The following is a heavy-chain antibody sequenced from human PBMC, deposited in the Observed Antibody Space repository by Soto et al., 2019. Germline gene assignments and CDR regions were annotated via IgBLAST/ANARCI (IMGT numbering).Heavy chain of an antibody. CDR1: GYTFTSDG. CDR3: ARIHPPRYRRSWRNWFDP. D-gene: IGHD6-13*01. CDR2: ISAYNGNT. J-gene: IGHJ5*02. Sequence: ASVKVSCRAAGYTFTSDGIGWVRRAPGQGLEWMVWISAYNGNTNYAQKLQGRVTMNTDTSTSTAYMELRSLRYDDTAVYYCARIHPPRYRRSWRNWFDPWGQGTLVTVSS. V-gene: IGHV1-18*01.